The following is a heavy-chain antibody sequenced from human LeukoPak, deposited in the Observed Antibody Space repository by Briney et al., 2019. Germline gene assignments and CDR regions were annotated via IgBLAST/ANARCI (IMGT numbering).Heavy chain of an antibody. Sequence: PGGSLRLSCAASGFPFITYAMNWVRQAPGKGLEWVSVITGSGGFTQYADSVKGRFTISRDNSKNTVYLQMNSLRVEDTALYYCVRSLDYWGQGTLVTVSS. CDR2: ITGSGGFT. CDR1: GFPFITYA. J-gene: IGHJ4*02. V-gene: IGHV3-23*01. CDR3: VRSLDY.